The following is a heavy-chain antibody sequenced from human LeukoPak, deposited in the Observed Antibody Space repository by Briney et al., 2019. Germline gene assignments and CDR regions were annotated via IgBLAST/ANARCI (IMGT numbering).Heavy chain of an antibody. CDR2: IYSSGST. J-gene: IGHJ4*02. V-gene: IGHV4-39*01. CDR3: ARLGYSSGWYYFDY. Sequence: SETLSLTCNVSGVSISSSSYYWGWIRQPPGKGLEWIGSIYSSGSTYYNSSLKSRVTISIDTSKNQVSLKMSSVTAADTAVYYCARLGYSSGWYYFDYWGQGTLVTVSS. CDR1: GVSISSSSYY. D-gene: IGHD6-19*01.